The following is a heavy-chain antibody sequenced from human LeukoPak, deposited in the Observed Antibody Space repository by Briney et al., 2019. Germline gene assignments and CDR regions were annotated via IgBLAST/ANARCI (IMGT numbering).Heavy chain of an antibody. J-gene: IGHJ4*02. CDR1: GFTFSSYS. Sequence: PGGSLRLSCAASGFTFSSYSMNWVRQAPGKGLEWVSSISSSSSYIYYADSVKGRFTISRDNAKNSLYLQMNSLRAEDTAVYYCARDPIGDPTVDYWGQGTLVTVSS. CDR3: ARDPIGDPTVDY. D-gene: IGHD2-21*02. V-gene: IGHV3-21*01. CDR2: ISSSSSYI.